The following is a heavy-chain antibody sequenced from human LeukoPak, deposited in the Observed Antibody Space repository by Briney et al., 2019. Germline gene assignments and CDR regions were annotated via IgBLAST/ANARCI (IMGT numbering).Heavy chain of an antibody. V-gene: IGHV3-23*01. Sequence: GGSLRLSCAASGCTFSAYGMSWFRQAPGKGLEWVSAITYSSGNTYYADSVKGRFTISRDNSKNTLYLQMNSLRAEDTALYYCAKDGTGCGGDCYSDYWGQGTLVTVSS. CDR3: AKDGTGCGGDCYSDY. CDR1: GCTFSAYG. J-gene: IGHJ4*02. D-gene: IGHD2-21*02. CDR2: ITYSSGNT.